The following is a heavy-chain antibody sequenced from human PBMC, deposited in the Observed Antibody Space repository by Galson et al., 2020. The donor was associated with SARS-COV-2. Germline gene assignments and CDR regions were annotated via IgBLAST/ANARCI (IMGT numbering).Heavy chain of an antibody. V-gene: IGHV4-31*03. CDR3: ARDPSFGRPRLYWYFDL. J-gene: IGHJ2*01. CDR2: FFYSGTT. CDR1: GASISSGGYY. D-gene: IGHD3-16*01. Sequence: SETLSLTCPVSGASISSGGYYWSWIRQHPGKGLEWIGYFFYSGTTYYNPSLKSRVTISVDTSKNQFSLKLSSVTAADTAVYYCARDPSFGRPRLYWYFDLWGRGTLVTVSS.